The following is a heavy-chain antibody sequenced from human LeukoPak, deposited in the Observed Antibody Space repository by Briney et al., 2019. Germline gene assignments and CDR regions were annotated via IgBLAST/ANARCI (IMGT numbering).Heavy chain of an antibody. CDR2: IFYTGST. V-gene: IGHV4-59*11. J-gene: IGHJ4*02. Sequence: PSETLSLTCTVSGGSISSHYWSWVRQPPGKGLEWIGYIFYTGSTDYNPSLKSRVTMSVDTSKNQFSLNLSSVTAADTAIFYCARGELRHFDFWGQGALVTVSS. CDR3: ARGELRHFDF. CDR1: GGSISSHY. D-gene: IGHD1-7*01.